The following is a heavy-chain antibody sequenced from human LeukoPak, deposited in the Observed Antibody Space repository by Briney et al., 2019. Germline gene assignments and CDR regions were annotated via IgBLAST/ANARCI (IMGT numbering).Heavy chain of an antibody. V-gene: IGHV3-30*02. CDR3: AKRGTVHVVDTAMAGGLSFDY. Sequence: GGSLRLSCAASGFTFSSYGMHWVRQAPGKGLEWVAFIRYDGSNKYYADSVKGRFTISRDNSENTLYLQMNSLRAEDTAVYYCAKRGTVHVVDTAMAGGLSFDYWGQGTLVTVSS. CDR1: GFTFSSYG. CDR2: IRYDGSNK. D-gene: IGHD5-18*01. J-gene: IGHJ4*02.